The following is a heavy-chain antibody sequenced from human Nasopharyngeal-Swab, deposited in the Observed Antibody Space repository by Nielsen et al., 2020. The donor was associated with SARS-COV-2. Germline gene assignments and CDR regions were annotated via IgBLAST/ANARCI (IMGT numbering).Heavy chain of an antibody. D-gene: IGHD6-19*01. V-gene: IGHV3-9*01. CDR2: ISWNSGSI. J-gene: IGHJ4*02. Sequence: SLKISCAASGFTFDDYAMHWVRQAPGKGLEWVSGISWNSGSIGYADSVKGRFTISRDNAKNSLYLQMNSLRAEDTALYYCAKDRATSSSGWGGFDYWGQGTLVIVSS. CDR3: AKDRATSSSGWGGFDY. CDR1: GFTFDDYA.